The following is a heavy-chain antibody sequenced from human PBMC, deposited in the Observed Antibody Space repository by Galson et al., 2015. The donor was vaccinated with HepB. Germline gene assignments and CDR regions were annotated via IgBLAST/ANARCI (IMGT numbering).Heavy chain of an antibody. J-gene: IGHJ3*02. V-gene: IGHV2-5*02. D-gene: IGHD3-22*01. Sequence: PALVKPTQTLTLTCTFSGFSLRTSGVGVAWIRQPPGKALEWRALIYWDDDKRHSPSLKSRLTITKDPYKNQVVLTMTNMAPVNTATYYCATGFGSGCYYDVFDIWGQGTMVTFSS. CDR1: GFSLRTSGVG. CDR2: IYWDDDK. CDR3: ATGFGSGCYYDVFDI.